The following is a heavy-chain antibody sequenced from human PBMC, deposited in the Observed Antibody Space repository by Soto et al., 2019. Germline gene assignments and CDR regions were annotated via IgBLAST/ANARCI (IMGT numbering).Heavy chain of an antibody. V-gene: IGHV4-59*01. CDR2: IYYSGST. J-gene: IGHJ4*02. CDR3: ARDSSGWFDY. CDR1: GGSISSYY. D-gene: IGHD6-19*01. Sequence: PSETLSLTCTVSGGSISSYYWSWIRQPPGKGLEWIGYIYYSGSTNYNPSLKSRVTISVDTSKNQFSLKLSSVTAADTAVYYCARDSSGWFDYWGQGTLVTVSS.